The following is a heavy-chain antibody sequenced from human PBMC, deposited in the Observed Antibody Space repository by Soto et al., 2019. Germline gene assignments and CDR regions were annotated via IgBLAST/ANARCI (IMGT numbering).Heavy chain of an antibody. CDR3: ARERTSRGYGSCDY. CDR1: GFTFSNYA. J-gene: IGHJ4*02. D-gene: IGHD6-25*01. CDR2: ISGGGDNT. V-gene: IGHV3-23*01. Sequence: EVQVLESGGGLVQPGGSLRLSCAASGFTFSNYAMTWVRQAPGKGLEWVSGISGGGDNTYYADSVKGRFTISRDNSKNTLYLQMNSLRAEDTAVYYCARERTSRGYGSCDYWGQGTLVTVSS.